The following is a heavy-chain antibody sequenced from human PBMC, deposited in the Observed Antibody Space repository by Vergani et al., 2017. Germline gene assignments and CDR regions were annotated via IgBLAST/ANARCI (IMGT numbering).Heavy chain of an antibody. CDR2: ISGNNDDV. CDR1: GFTFRHHS. J-gene: IGHJ5*02. V-gene: IGHV3-21*01. CDR3: VRDVRVSRS. Sequence: EVQMVESGGGLVKLGGSLRLSCVALGFTFRHHSMNWVRQAPGKGLEWVSSISGNNDDVYYADSVKGRFTISRDNAKNSLYLDMNSLRAEDTAVYYCVRDVRVSRSWGQGALVAVSS.